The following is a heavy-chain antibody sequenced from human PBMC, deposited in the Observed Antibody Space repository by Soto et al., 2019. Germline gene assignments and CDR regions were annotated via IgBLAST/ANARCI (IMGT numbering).Heavy chain of an antibody. CDR2: SIPIFGTA. D-gene: IGHD2-15*01. V-gene: IGHV1-69*01. CDR3: ARVVVAEVYYYYGMDV. J-gene: IGHJ6*04. Sequence: QVQLVQSGAEVKKPGSSVKVSCKASGGTFSSYAISWVRQAPGQGLEWMGGSIPIFGTANYAQKFQGRVTITADESTSTAYMELSSLRSEDTAGYYCARVVVAEVYYYYGMDVWGKGTTVTVSS. CDR1: GGTFSSYA.